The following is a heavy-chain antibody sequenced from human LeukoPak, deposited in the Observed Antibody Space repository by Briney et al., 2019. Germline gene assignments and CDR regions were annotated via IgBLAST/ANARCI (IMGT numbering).Heavy chain of an antibody. D-gene: IGHD2-15*01. V-gene: IGHV3-9*01. Sequence: GGSLRLSCAASGFTFDDYAMHWVRQAPGKGLEWVSGISWNSGSIYYADSVKGRFTISRDNAKNSLYLQMNSLRAEDTAVYYCARDLAPQCSGGSCYPAPTWFDPWGQGTLVTVSS. CDR3: ARDLAPQCSGGSCYPAPTWFDP. J-gene: IGHJ5*02. CDR2: ISWNSGSI. CDR1: GFTFDDYA.